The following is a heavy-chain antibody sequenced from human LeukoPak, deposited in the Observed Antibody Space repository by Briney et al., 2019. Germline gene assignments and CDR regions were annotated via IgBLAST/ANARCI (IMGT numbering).Heavy chain of an antibody. CDR3: ARSHRDCASGSGDF. Sequence: GGSLRLSCVASGFTFSTYCMHWVRQAPGKGLLWVSRLSGDGSSTKYADSLKGRFTISRDNAKNTLYLQMNSLRAEDTAVYYCARSHRDCASGSGDFWGQGTLVTVSS. CDR1: GFTFSTYC. D-gene: IGHD3-10*01. CDR2: LSGDGSST. J-gene: IGHJ4*02. V-gene: IGHV3-74*03.